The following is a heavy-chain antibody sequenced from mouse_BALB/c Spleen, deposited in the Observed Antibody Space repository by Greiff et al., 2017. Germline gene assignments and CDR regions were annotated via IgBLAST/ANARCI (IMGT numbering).Heavy chain of an antibody. D-gene: IGHD2-4*01. V-gene: IGHV3-2*02. CDR1: GYSITSDYA. CDR3: ARSVGLGRYAMDY. Sequence: EVQLQESGPGLVKPSQSLSLTCTVTGYSITSDYAWNWIRQFPGNKLEWMGYISYSGSTSYNPSLKSRISITRDTSKNQFFLQLNSVTTEDTATYYCARSVGLGRYAMDYWGQGTSVTVSS. J-gene: IGHJ4*01. CDR2: ISYSGST.